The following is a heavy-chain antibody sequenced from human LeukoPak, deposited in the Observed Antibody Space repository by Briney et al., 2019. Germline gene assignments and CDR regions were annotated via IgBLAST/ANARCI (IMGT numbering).Heavy chain of an antibody. Sequence: GGSLRLSCAASGFIFTTYSMTWVRQAPGKGLEWVSSISSNSSYRYYADSVMGRFAISRDNAKNSLYLQINSLRAEDTAVYYCARTLLSKAVAGALDYWGQGTLVTVSS. CDR3: ARTLLSKAVAGALDY. J-gene: IGHJ4*02. CDR1: GFIFTTYS. D-gene: IGHD6-19*01. V-gene: IGHV3-21*01. CDR2: ISSNSSYR.